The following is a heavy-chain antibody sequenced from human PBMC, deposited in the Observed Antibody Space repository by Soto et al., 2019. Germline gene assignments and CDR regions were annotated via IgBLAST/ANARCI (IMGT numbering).Heavy chain of an antibody. D-gene: IGHD3-22*01. Sequence: SETLSLTCTFSVCSIISYYCSLIRQPPVKGLEWIGYIYYSGSTNYNPSLKSRVTISVDTSKNQFSLKLSSVTAADTDVYYCARSGQSYDSSGYHFWNDFDIWGQGTXVTVSS. CDR2: IYYSGST. J-gene: IGHJ3*02. CDR1: VCSIISYY. CDR3: ARSGQSYDSSGYHFWNDFDI. V-gene: IGHV4-59*01.